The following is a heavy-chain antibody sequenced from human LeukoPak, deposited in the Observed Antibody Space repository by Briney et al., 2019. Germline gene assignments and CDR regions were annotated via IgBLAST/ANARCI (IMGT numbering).Heavy chain of an antibody. D-gene: IGHD3-10*01. CDR2: INKDETTT. Sequence: PGGSLRLSCAASGFTFSNYWMHWVRQAPGKGLVWVSRINKDETTTEYADSVKGRFTISRDNSKNTLYLQMNSLRAEDTAVYYCAKDKGGAMVRDSPGGMDVWGQGTTVTVSS. V-gene: IGHV3-74*01. CDR1: GFTFSNYW. CDR3: AKDKGGAMVRDSPGGMDV. J-gene: IGHJ6*02.